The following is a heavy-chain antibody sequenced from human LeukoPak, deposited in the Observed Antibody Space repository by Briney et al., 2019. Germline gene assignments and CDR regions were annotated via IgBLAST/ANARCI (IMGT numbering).Heavy chain of an antibody. V-gene: IGHV4-61*02. CDR1: GGSISSGSYY. CDR2: IYTSGST. J-gene: IGHJ6*03. Sequence: SQTLSLTCTVSGGSISSGSYYWSWIRQPAGKGLEWIGRIYTSGSTNYNPSLKSRVTISVDTSKNQFSLKLSSVTAADTAVYYCARAYYYYMDVWGKGTTVTISS. CDR3: ARAYYYYMDV.